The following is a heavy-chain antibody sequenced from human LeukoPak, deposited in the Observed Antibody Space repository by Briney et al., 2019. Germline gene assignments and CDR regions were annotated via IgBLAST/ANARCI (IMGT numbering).Heavy chain of an antibody. Sequence: HTGGSLRLSRTASGFTFGDYAMSWVRQAPGKGLEWVGFIRSKAYGGTTEYAASVKGRFTISRDDSKSIAYLQMNSLKTEDTAVYYCTRGGLERRTNPIDFDYWGQGTLVTVSS. CDR2: IRSKAYGGTT. J-gene: IGHJ4*02. D-gene: IGHD1-1*01. CDR3: TRGGLERRTNPIDFDY. V-gene: IGHV3-49*04. CDR1: GFTFGDYA.